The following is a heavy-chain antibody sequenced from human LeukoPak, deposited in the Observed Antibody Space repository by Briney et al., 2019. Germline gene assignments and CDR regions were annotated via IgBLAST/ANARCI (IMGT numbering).Heavy chain of an antibody. CDR3: ARDMGNCGGDCYLDGDSFDI. V-gene: IGHV1-46*01. D-gene: IGHD2-21*02. CDR2: INPSGGTR. CDR1: GYTFTSYY. Sequence: GASVKVSCKASGYTFTSYYMHWERHAPGQGLEWMGIINPSGGTRRYAQKFQGRVTMTRDMSTSTVYMELSSLRSEDTAVYYCARDMGNCGGDCYLDGDSFDIWGQGTMVTVSS. J-gene: IGHJ3*02.